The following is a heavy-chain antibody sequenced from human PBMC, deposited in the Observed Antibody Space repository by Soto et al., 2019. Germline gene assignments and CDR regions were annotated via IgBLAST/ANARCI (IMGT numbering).Heavy chain of an antibody. V-gene: IGHV1-46*01. D-gene: IGHD2-15*01. CDR1: GYTFTSYY. CDR3: AGASSRVSSVVAAY. CDR2: INPSGGST. J-gene: IGHJ4*02. Sequence: GASVKVSCKASGYTFTSYYMHWVRQAPGQGLEWMGIINPSGGSTSYAQKFQGRVTMTSDMPSRTVYMQLSNLRSDDTAVYYCAGASSRVSSVVAAYWGQGTLVTVSS.